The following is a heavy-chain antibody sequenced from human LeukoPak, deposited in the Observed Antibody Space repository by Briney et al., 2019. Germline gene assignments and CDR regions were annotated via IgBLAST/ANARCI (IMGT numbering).Heavy chain of an antibody. CDR2: TYYRSKWYN. J-gene: IGHJ4*02. CDR3: ARAPDAQRPLVGNFDY. V-gene: IGHV6-1*01. Sequence: SQTLSLTFAISGYSVSSNSAAWNWIRQSPSRGLEWLGRTYYRSKWYNDYAVSVKSRITINPDTSKNQSSLQLNSVTPDDTAVYYCARAPDAQRPLVGNFDYWGQGTLVTVSS. CDR1: GYSVSSNSAA. D-gene: IGHD6-6*01.